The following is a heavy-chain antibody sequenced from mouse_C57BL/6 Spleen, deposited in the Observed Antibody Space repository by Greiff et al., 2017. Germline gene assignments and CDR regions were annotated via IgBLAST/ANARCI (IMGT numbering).Heavy chain of an antibody. D-gene: IGHD1-1*01. V-gene: IGHV1-55*01. CDR3: ATFITTVERGFAY. CDR1: GYTFTSYW. CDR2: IYPGSGST. J-gene: IGHJ3*01. Sequence: VQLQQPGAELVKPGASVKMSCKASGYTFTSYWITWMKQRPGQGLEWIGDIYPGSGSTNYNEKFKSKATLTVDTSSSTAYMQLSSLTSEDSAVYYCATFITTVERGFAYWGQGTLVTVSA.